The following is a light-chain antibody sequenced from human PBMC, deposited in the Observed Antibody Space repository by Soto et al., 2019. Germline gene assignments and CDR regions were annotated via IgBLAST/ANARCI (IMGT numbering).Light chain of an antibody. J-gene: IGKJ1*01. CDR1: QSINNW. V-gene: IGKV1-5*03. Sequence: DIQMTQSPSTLSASVGDRVTITCRASQSINNWLAWYQQKPGKAPNLLIYKASSLQSGVPSRFSGSGSGTEFTLTISSLQPDDSATYYCQQYSSYSWTFGQGTTVEIK. CDR3: QQYSSYSWT. CDR2: KAS.